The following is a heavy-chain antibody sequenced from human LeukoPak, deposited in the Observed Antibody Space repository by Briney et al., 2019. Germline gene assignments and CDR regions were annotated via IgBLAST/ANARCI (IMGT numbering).Heavy chain of an antibody. V-gene: IGHV1-18*01. Sequence: ASVKVSCKASGYTFTSYGISWVRQAPGQGLEWMGWISAYNGNTNYAQKLRGRVTMTTDTSTSTAYMELRSLRSDDTAVYYCARDGYFDWLSPSNRFDPWGQGTLVTVSS. CDR3: ARDGYFDWLSPSNRFDP. D-gene: IGHD3-9*01. CDR2: ISAYNGNT. CDR1: GYTFTSYG. J-gene: IGHJ5*02.